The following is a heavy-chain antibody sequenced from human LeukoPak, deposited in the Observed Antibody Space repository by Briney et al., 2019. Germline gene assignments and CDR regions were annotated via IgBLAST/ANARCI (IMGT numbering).Heavy chain of an antibody. Sequence: PSETLSLTCTVSGGSFSFYYWGWIRPPPRRGLEWIGDIRYSGSSNYNPSLKSRVTMSVDTSKNLFSLRLRSVAAADTAVYYCARSEYCSGRTCYRGLVDYWGQGTLVTVSS. J-gene: IGHJ4*02. CDR1: GGSFSFYY. V-gene: IGHV4-59*08. CDR2: IRYSGSS. D-gene: IGHD2-15*01. CDR3: ARSEYCSGRTCYRGLVDY.